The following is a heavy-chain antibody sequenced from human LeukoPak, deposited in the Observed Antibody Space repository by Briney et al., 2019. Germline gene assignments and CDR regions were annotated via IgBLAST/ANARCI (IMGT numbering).Heavy chain of an antibody. CDR1: GFTFSSYG. Sequence: PGGSLRLSCAASGFTFSSYGMHWVRQAQGKGLEWVAFIRYDGSNKYYADSVKGRFTISRDNSKNTLYLQMNSLRAEDTAVYYCAKDRCYSCYYYYYYMDVWGKGTTVTVSS. CDR2: IRYDGSNK. D-gene: IGHD2-15*01. J-gene: IGHJ6*03. CDR3: AKDRCYSCYYYYYYMDV. V-gene: IGHV3-30*02.